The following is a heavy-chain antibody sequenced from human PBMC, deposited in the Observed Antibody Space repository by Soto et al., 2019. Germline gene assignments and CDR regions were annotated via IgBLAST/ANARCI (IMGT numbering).Heavy chain of an antibody. J-gene: IGHJ5*02. Sequence: SETLSLTCTVSGGSISSGGYYWSWIRQHPGKGLEWIGYIYYSGSTNYNPSLKSRVTISVDTSKNQFSLKLSSVTAADTAVYYCARSGSYYPIFAPWGQGTLVTVSS. CDR1: GGSISSGGYY. CDR2: IYYSGST. V-gene: IGHV4-61*08. CDR3: ARSGSYYPIFAP. D-gene: IGHD3-10*01.